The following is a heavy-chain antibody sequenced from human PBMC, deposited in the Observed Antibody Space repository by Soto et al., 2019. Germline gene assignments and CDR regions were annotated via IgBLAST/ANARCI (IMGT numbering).Heavy chain of an antibody. CDR2: IFSGGTA. D-gene: IGHD1-26*01. CDR1: GFTISSNY. CDR3: ASVGGPLGLLSWGVFAY. V-gene: IGHV3-66*01. J-gene: IGHJ4*02. Sequence: GGSLRLSCAASGFTISSNYMSWVRQAPGKGLEWVSVIFSGGTAYYADSVKGRFTISRDNANNLLSLQMSSLRAEDTAVYYCASVGGPLGLLSWGVFAYWGQGTLVTVSS.